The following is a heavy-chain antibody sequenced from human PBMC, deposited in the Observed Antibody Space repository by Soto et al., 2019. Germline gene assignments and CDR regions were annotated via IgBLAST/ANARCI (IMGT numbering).Heavy chain of an antibody. V-gene: IGHV3-33*01. CDR2: IWYDGNTK. J-gene: IGHJ6*02. Sequence: GGPLRLYCAASGFTFNTYGFNWVRQAPGKGLEWVAVIWYDGNTKYYADSVKGRFTISRDNLKNTLYLQMNSLTAEDTAVYYCARPLVAPVAGPYYYGMDVWGQGTTVTVSS. CDR1: GFTFNTYG. CDR3: ARPLVAPVAGPYYYGMDV. D-gene: IGHD6-19*01.